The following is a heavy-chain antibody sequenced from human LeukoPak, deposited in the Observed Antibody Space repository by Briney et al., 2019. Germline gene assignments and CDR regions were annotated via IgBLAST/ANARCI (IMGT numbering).Heavy chain of an antibody. CDR1: GFTFSGSA. Sequence: GGSLRLSCAASGFTFSGSAMHWVRQASGKGLEWVGRIRTKANTYATTYAASVKGRFTISRDDSKNTAYLQMNSLKTEDTAVYFCARLCTTTSCSTSYWGQGTLVTVSS. CDR3: ARLCTTTSCSTSY. J-gene: IGHJ4*02. V-gene: IGHV3-73*01. CDR2: IRTKANTYAT. D-gene: IGHD2-2*01.